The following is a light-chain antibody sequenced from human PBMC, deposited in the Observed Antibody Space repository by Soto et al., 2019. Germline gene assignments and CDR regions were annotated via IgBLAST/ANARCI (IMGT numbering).Light chain of an antibody. Sequence: DIEMTESPSTLSASVGDIVSITCRASQTISSWLAWYQQKPGKAPNLLIYDASTLERGVPSRFSGTGSGTEFTLTIDRLQPDDFETYYCQQYHTASITFGQGTRMEIK. CDR2: DAS. CDR1: QTISSW. V-gene: IGKV1-5*01. J-gene: IGKJ5*01. CDR3: QQYHTASIT.